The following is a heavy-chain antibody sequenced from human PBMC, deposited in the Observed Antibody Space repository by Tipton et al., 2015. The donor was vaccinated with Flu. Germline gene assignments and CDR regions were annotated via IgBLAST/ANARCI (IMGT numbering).Heavy chain of an antibody. Sequence: TLSLTCTVSGGSTGSGGDYWSWSRQHPGKGLEWIGSIYYSGSTYYNPSLESRLSISVDTSKNQFSLKLISMTAADAAVYYCARDQGLGGGLPYDYYAMDVWGQGTTVTVSS. V-gene: IGHV4-31*03. CDR2: IYYSGST. D-gene: IGHD4-23*01. CDR1: GGSTGSGGDY. J-gene: IGHJ6*02. CDR3: ARDQGLGGGLPYDYYAMDV.